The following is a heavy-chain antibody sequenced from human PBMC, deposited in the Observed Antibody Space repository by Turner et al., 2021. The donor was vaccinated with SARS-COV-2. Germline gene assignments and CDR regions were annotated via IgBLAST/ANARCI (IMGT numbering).Heavy chain of an antibody. J-gene: IGHJ6*02. CDR3: ARVFPTDSSVWYRYYYYYGMDV. V-gene: IGHV3-21*01. Sequence: VQLVESGGGLVKPGGSLRLSCAASEFTFSNYSMNWVRQAPGKGREWVSAISNSSSYIYYADSVKGRFTISRDNAQTSLYLQMTSLRAEDTAVYYCARVFPTDSSVWYRYYYYYGMDVWGQGTTVTVSS. D-gene: IGHD6-19*01. CDR1: EFTFSNYS. CDR2: ISNSSSYI.